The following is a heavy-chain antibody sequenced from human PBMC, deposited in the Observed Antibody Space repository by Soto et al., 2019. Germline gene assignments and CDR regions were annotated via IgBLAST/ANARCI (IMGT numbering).Heavy chain of an antibody. Sequence: GGSLRLSCAASGFTFSSYSMNWVRQAPGKGLEWVSSISSSSSYIYYADSVKGRFTISRDNAKNSLYLQMNSLRAEDTAVYYCARGVGGYEDAFDYWGQGTLVTVSS. CDR3: ARGVGGYEDAFDY. V-gene: IGHV3-21*01. D-gene: IGHD5-12*01. CDR1: GFTFSSYS. CDR2: ISSSSSYI. J-gene: IGHJ4*02.